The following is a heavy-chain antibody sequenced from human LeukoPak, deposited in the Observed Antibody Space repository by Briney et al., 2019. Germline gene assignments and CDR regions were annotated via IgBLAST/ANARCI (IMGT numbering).Heavy chain of an antibody. CDR2: INHSGST. CDR1: GGSFSGYY. Sequence: SETLSPTCAVYGGSFSGYYWSWIRQPPGKGLEWIGEINHSGSTNYNPSLKSRVTISVDTSKNQFSLKLSSVTAADTAVYYCARGRAPNWFDPWGQGTLVTVSS. V-gene: IGHV4-34*01. J-gene: IGHJ5*02. CDR3: ARGRAPNWFDP.